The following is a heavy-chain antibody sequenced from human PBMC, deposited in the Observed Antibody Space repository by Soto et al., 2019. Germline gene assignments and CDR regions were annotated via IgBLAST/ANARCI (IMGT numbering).Heavy chain of an antibody. D-gene: IGHD2-2*02. CDR2: ISHDGGTR. J-gene: IGHJ4*02. CDR1: GFAFNLYG. Sequence: QVQLVESGGGVVQPGRSLRLSCAASGFAFNLYGMHWVRQAPGEGLEWVTTISHDGGTRHYADSVEGRLTISRDHSRNTLYLQLDSLRPEATAVYYCAKKAPGTYTVPPDCWCQGTLVTVSS. CDR3: AKKAPGTYTVPPDC. V-gene: IGHV3-30*18.